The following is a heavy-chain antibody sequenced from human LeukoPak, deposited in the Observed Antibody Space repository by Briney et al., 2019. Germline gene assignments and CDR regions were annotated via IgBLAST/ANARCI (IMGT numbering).Heavy chain of an antibody. Sequence: PGGSLRLSCAASGFTVSSNYMSWVRQAPGKGLEWVSVIYSGGSTYYADSVEGRFTISRDNSKNTLYLQMNSLRAEDTAVYYCARDSCSGGSCYSGDWGQGTLVTVSS. J-gene: IGHJ4*02. CDR1: GFTVSSNY. V-gene: IGHV3-66*01. D-gene: IGHD2-15*01. CDR2: IYSGGST. CDR3: ARDSCSGGSCYSGD.